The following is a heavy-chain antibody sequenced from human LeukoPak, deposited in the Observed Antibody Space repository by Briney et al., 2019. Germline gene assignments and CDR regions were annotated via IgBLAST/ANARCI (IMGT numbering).Heavy chain of an antibody. CDR2: INPSGGST. J-gene: IGHJ5*02. D-gene: IGHD3-22*01. Sequence: ASVKVSCKASGYTFTSYYMHWVRQAPGQGLEWMGIINPSGGSTSYAQKFRGRVTMTRDTSTSTVYMELSSLRSEDTAVYYCARDAGETLLYYYDSSGYGWFDPWGQGTLVTVSS. CDR1: GYTFTSYY. CDR3: ARDAGETLLYYYDSSGYGWFDP. V-gene: IGHV1-46*01.